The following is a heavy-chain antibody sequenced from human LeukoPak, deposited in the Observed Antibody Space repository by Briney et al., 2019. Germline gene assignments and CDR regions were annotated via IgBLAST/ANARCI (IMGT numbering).Heavy chain of an antibody. J-gene: IGHJ4*02. CDR3: TRDTGCSGGTCYSFYDY. Sequence: GGSLRLSCAASGFTFSSYWMTWVRQAPGKGLEWVANIKQDGSEKYYVDSVKVRFTISRDNAKNSLYLQMNSLRAEDTAVYYCTRDTGCSGGTCYSFYDYWGQGTLVTVSS. CDR2: IKQDGSEK. V-gene: IGHV3-7*01. D-gene: IGHD2-15*01. CDR1: GFTFSSYW.